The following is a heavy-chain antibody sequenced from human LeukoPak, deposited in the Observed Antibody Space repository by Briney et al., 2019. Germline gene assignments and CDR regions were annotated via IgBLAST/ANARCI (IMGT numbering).Heavy chain of an antibody. Sequence: GGSLRLSCAASGFAFSNYGMSWVRQAPGKGLEWVSAISGSGGSTYYADSVKGRFTISRDNSKNTLYLQMNSLRAEDTAVYYCAKRGWFGELLSAFDIWGQGTMVTVSS. CDR2: ISGSGGST. V-gene: IGHV3-23*01. J-gene: IGHJ3*02. CDR3: AKRGWFGELLSAFDI. CDR1: GFAFSNYG. D-gene: IGHD3-10*01.